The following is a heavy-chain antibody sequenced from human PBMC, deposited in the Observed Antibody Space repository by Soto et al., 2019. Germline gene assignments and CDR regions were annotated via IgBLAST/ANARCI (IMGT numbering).Heavy chain of an antibody. V-gene: IGHV4-34*01. CDR2: IKDGGRT. CDR3: ASGPEGVVATH. CDR1: GGSLSGYY. D-gene: IGHD5-12*01. Sequence: QVQLQQWGAGLLKPSETLSLNCAVNGGSLSGYYWSWIRQPPGKGLEWIGEIKDGGRTNYSPSLTSRATISSDTANNQFSLRLYSVPAADTGVYYCASGPEGVVATHWDQGTLVTVSS. J-gene: IGHJ4*02.